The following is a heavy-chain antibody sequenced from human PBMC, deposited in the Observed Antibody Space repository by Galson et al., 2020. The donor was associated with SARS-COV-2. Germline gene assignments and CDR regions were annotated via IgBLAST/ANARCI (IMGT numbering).Heavy chain of an antibody. D-gene: IGHD2-15*01. Sequence: GGYLRLSCAASGFTFNNYAMSWVRQAPGKGLEWVSGISGRAGSTFYADSVKGRFTISRDNSKNTLYLQMNSLRAEDTAIYYCAKGRDCSGGTCYGTSGDHWGQGTLVSVSS. CDR2: ISGRAGST. CDR3: AKGRDCSGGTCYGTSGDH. CDR1: GFTFNNYA. J-gene: IGHJ4*02. V-gene: IGHV3-23*01.